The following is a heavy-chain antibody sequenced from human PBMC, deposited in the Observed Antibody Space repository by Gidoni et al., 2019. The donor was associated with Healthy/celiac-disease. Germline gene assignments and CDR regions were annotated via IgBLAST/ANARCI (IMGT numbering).Heavy chain of an antibody. J-gene: IGHJ4*02. D-gene: IGHD3-22*01. CDR1: GYTFTSYY. CDR2: INPSGGST. Sequence: QVQLVQSGAEVKKPGASVKVSCKASGYTFTSYYMHWVRQAPGQGLEWMGIINPSGGSTSYAQKFQGRVTMTRDTSTSTVYMELSSLRSEDTAVYYCAIFHSYYYDSSGYPDPTLTNWGQGTLVTVSS. V-gene: IGHV1-46*03. CDR3: AIFHSYYYDSSGYPDPTLTN.